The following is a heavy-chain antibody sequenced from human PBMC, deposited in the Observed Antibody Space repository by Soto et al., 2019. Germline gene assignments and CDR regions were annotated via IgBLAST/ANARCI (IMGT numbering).Heavy chain of an antibody. CDR3: ARSDGPLGDY. J-gene: IGHJ4*02. D-gene: IGHD4-17*01. Sequence: QVQLVQSGAEVKKPGASVQVSCKASGYTFTSYAMHWGRQAPGQRLEWMGWINAGNGNTKYSQKFQGRVTITRDTSASTACMELSSLRSEDTAVYYCARSDGPLGDYWGQGNLVTVSS. CDR2: INAGNGNT. CDR1: GYTFTSYA. V-gene: IGHV1-3*01.